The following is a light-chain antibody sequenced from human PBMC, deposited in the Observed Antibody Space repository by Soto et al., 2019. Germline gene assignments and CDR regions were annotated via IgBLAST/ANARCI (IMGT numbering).Light chain of an antibody. V-gene: IGLV1-40*01. CDR2: GNS. J-gene: IGLJ1*01. CDR3: QSYDSSLSALYV. CDR1: SSNIGAGYD. Sequence: QSVLTQPPSVSGAPGQRVTISCTGSSSNIGAGYDVHWYQQPPGTAPKLLIYGNSNRPSGVPDRFSGSKSGTSASLAITGLQAEDEADYYCQSYDSSLSALYVFGTGTKLTVL.